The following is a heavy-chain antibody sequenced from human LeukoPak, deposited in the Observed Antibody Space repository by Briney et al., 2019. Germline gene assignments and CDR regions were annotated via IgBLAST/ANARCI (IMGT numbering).Heavy chain of an antibody. CDR3: AKGGYGDPFDY. Sequence: GGSLRLSCEASGFTFSSYAMAWVRQAPGKGPAWVSGISASGGSKSYADSVKARFSISRDNSKNTLFLQMNSLRPEDTAVYYCAKGGYGDPFDYWGQGTLVTVSS. V-gene: IGHV3-23*01. D-gene: IGHD4-17*01. J-gene: IGHJ4*02. CDR1: GFTFSSYA. CDR2: ISASGGSK.